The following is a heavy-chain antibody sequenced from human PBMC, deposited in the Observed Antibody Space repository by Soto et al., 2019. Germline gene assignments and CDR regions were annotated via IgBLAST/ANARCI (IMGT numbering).Heavy chain of an antibody. V-gene: IGHV4-34*01. CDR3: ARGLYYYGSGSFPDY. CDR1: GGSFSGYY. J-gene: IGHJ4*02. CDR2: INHSGST. Sequence: ATLSLTCAVYGGSFSGYYWSWIRQPPGKGLEWIGEINHSGSTNYNPSLKSRVTISVDTSKNQFSLKLSSVTAADTAVYYCARGLYYYGSGSFPDYWGQGTLVTVSS. D-gene: IGHD3-10*01.